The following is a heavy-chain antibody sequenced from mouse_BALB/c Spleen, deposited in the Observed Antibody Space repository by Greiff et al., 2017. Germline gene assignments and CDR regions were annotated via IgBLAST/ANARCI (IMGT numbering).Heavy chain of an antibody. J-gene: IGHJ1*01. Sequence: VQLQQSGAELVKPGASVKLSCKASGYTFTSYYMYWVKQRPGQGLEWIGEINPSNGGTNFNEKFKSKATLTVDKSSSTAYMQLSSLTSEDSAVYYCTSCDGYPWYFDVWGAGTTVTVSS. CDR2: INPSNGGT. CDR3: TSCDGYPWYFDV. D-gene: IGHD2-3*01. V-gene: IGHV1S16*01. CDR1: GYTFTSYY.